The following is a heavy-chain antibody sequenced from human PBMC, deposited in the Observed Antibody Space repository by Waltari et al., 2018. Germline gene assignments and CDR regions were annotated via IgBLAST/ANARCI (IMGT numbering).Heavy chain of an antibody. CDR1: GFTFSSYA. Sequence: EVQLLESGGGLVQPGGSLRLSCAASGFTFSSYAMSWVRQAPGTALEWVSAIRGRGGSTYYADAVKGRFTISRDNSKNTLYLQMNSLRAEDTAVYYCAKVSRGAPSWFGELPSFGAFDIWGQGTMVTVSS. V-gene: IGHV3-23*01. CDR2: IRGRGGST. J-gene: IGHJ3*02. CDR3: AKVSRGAPSWFGELPSFGAFDI. D-gene: IGHD3-10*01.